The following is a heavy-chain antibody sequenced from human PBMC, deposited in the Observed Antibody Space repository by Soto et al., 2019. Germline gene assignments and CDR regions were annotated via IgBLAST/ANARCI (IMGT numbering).Heavy chain of an antibody. Sequence: ASVKVSCKASGYTFTSYGISWVRQAPGQGLEWMGWISAYNGNTNYAQKLQGRVTMTTDTSTSTAYMELRSLRSDDTAVYYCARALYYDFWSGYPSFDYWGQGTLVTVSS. CDR3: ARALYYDFWSGYPSFDY. D-gene: IGHD3-3*01. CDR1: GYTFTSYG. CDR2: ISAYNGNT. V-gene: IGHV1-18*01. J-gene: IGHJ4*02.